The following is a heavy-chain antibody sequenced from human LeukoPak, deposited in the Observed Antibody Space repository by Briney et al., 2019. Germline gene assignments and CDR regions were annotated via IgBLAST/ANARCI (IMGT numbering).Heavy chain of an antibody. D-gene: IGHD3-10*01. J-gene: IGHJ5*02. CDR3: ARHSYGSGGWFDP. Sequence: SETLSLTCTVPGGSISSGGYYWSWIRQHPGKGLEWIGYIYYSGSTYYNPSLKSRVTISVDTSKNQFSLKLSSATAADTAVYYCARHSYGSGGWFDPWGQGILVTVSS. CDR1: GGSISSGGYY. CDR2: IYYSGST. V-gene: IGHV4-31*03.